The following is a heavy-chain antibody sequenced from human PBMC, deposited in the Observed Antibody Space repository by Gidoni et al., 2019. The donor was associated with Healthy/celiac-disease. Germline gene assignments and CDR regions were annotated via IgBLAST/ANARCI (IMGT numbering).Heavy chain of an antibody. D-gene: IGHD2-21*02. V-gene: IGHV3-15*07. CDR3: TTGPPYCGGDCYSYYYYYGMDV. CDR2: IKIKTDGGTT. Sequence: EVQLVESGGGLVKPGGSLRLSCAASGFTFSNSWMNWVRQAPGKGLEWVGRIKIKTDGGTTDYAAPVKGRFTNSRDDSKNTLYLQMNSLKTEDTAVYYCTTGPPYCGGDCYSYYYYYGMDVWGQGTTVTVSS. CDR1: GFTFSNSW. J-gene: IGHJ6*02.